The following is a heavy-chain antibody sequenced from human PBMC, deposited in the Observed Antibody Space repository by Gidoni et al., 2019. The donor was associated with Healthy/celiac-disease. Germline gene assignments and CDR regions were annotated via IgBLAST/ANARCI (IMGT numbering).Heavy chain of an antibody. Sequence: QVQLVQSGAEVKKPGASVKVSCQASGYTFTSYGISCVRQAPGQGREWMGWISAYNGNTNYAQKLQGRVTMTTDTSTSTAYMELRSLRSDDTAVYYCARDLPRSDYYDSSGYYRQFDYWGQGTLVTVSS. V-gene: IGHV1-18*04. D-gene: IGHD3-22*01. J-gene: IGHJ4*02. CDR2: ISAYNGNT. CDR1: GYTFTSYG. CDR3: ARDLPRSDYYDSSGYYRQFDY.